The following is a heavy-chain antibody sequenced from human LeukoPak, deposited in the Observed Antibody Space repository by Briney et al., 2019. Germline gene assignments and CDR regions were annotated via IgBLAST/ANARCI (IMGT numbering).Heavy chain of an antibody. Sequence: QPGGSLRVSCAASGFTFRNYAMSWVRQAPGKGLEWVSAIVGNGVSTYYADSVQGRFTISRDNSKNTLYLQMNSLRAEDTALYYCTKWGDYDGSTGYYDSDYWGQGTLVTVSS. CDR3: TKWGDYDGSTGYYDSDY. CDR1: GFTFRNYA. J-gene: IGHJ4*02. CDR2: IVGNGVST. D-gene: IGHD3-9*01. V-gene: IGHV3-23*01.